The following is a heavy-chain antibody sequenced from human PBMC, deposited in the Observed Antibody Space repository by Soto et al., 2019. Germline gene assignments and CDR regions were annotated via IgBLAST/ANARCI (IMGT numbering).Heavy chain of an antibody. CDR2: MSYDRVNK. CDR1: GFTFSSYS. CDR3: ARDGRPAVHGRWFDP. J-gene: IGHJ5*02. V-gene: IGHV3-30-3*01. Sequence: MQVVESGGGVVQPGTSLRLPCTGSGFTFSSYSMHWFRQAPGKGREWVAVMSYDRVNKFYGDPVKGRFTVSRDNSKSTMYLQMNNLRFEDTAIYYCARDGRPAVHGRWFDPWGQGTVVTVSS. D-gene: IGHD2-15*01.